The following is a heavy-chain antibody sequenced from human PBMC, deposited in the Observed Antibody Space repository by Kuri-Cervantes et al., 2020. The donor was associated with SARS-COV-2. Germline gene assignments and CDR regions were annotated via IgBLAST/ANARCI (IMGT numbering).Heavy chain of an antibody. D-gene: IGHD2-8*01. CDR3: ARARGYCTNGVCYLWFDP. CDR2: IKQDGSEK. Sequence: ETLSLTCAASGFTFSSYWMSWVRQAPGKGLEWVANIKQDGSEKYYVDSVKGRFTISRDNAKNSLYLQMNSLRAGDTAVYYCARARGYCTNGVCYLWFDPWGQGTLVTVSS. CDR1: GFTFSSYW. J-gene: IGHJ5*02. V-gene: IGHV3-7*03.